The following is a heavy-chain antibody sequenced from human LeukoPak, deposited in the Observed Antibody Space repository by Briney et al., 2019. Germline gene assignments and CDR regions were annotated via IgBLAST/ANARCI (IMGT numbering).Heavy chain of an antibody. J-gene: IGHJ4*02. CDR2: ISGSGGST. V-gene: IGHV3-23*01. D-gene: IGHD2-2*01. CDR1: GFTFSSYA. Sequence: GGSLRLSCAASGFTFSSYAMSWVRQAPGKGLEWVSAISGSGGSTYYADSVKGRFTISRDNSKNTLYLQMNSLRAEDTAVYYCAKWGFIVVVPAAQEEFDYWGQGTLVTVSS. CDR3: AKWGFIVVVPAAQEEFDY.